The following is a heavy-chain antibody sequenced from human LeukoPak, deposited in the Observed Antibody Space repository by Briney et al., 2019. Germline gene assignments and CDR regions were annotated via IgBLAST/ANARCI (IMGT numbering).Heavy chain of an antibody. CDR1: GYSISSGYY. J-gene: IGHJ5*02. CDR2: IYHSGST. D-gene: IGHD6-6*01. CDR3: ARDRAVPSIAARRHNWFDP. V-gene: IGHV4-38-2*02. Sequence: SETPSLTCTVSGYSISSGYYWGWIRQPPGKGLEWIGSIYHSGSTYYNPSLKSRVTISVDTSKNQFSLKLSSVTAADTAVYYCARDRAVPSIAARRHNWFDPWGQGTLVTVSS.